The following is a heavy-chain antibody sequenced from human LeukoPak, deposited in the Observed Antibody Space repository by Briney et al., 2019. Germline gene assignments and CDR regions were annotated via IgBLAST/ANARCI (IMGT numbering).Heavy chain of an antibody. J-gene: IGHJ4*02. D-gene: IGHD5/OR15-5a*01. V-gene: IGHV4-39*01. CDR1: GGSISSSSYY. CDR2: IYYSGST. CDR3: ARHGGDIVSRPFDY. Sequence: PSETLSLTCTVSGGSISSSSYYWGWIRQPPGKGLEWIGSIYYSGSTYYNPSLKSQVTISVDTSKNQFSLKLSSVTAADTAVYYCARHGGDIVSRPFDYWGQGTLVTVSS.